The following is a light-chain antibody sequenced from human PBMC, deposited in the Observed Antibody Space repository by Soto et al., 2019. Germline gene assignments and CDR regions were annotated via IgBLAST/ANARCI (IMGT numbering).Light chain of an antibody. J-gene: IGLJ1*01. CDR3: SSYTSSSTYV. CDR1: SSDVGGYKY. V-gene: IGLV2-14*03. CDR2: DVS. Sequence: QSALTQPASVSGSPGQSITISCTETSSDVGGYKYVSWYQQHPGKAPKLMIYDVSNRPSGVSNRFSGSKSGNMASLTISGLQAEDEADYYCSSYTSSSTYVFGTGTQLTVL.